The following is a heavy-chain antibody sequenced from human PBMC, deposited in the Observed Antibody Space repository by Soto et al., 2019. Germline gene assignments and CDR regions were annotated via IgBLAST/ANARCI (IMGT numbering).Heavy chain of an antibody. Sequence: SETLSLTCTVSGGSISSGDYYWSWIRQPPGKGLEWIGYIYHSGSTYYNPSLKSRVTISVDTSKNQFSLKLSSETAADTAVYYCARERPDGARLDPWGQGTLVTVSS. CDR2: IYHSGST. CDR3: ARERPDGARLDP. J-gene: IGHJ5*02. CDR1: GGSISSGDYY. D-gene: IGHD6-6*01. V-gene: IGHV4-30-4*01.